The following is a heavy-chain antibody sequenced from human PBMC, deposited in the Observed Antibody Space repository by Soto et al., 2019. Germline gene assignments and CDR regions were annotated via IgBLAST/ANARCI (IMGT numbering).Heavy chain of an antibody. D-gene: IGHD6-6*01. CDR1: CGSYSGYY. Sequence: PSETLSLTCAVYCGSYSGYYRSWIRQPPGKGLEWIGEINHSGSTNYNPSLKSRVTISVDTSKNQFSLKLSSVTAAYTAVYYCARARIAARLSRSSWFEPWGQGTLVTVS. V-gene: IGHV4-34*01. CDR3: ARARIAARLSRSSWFEP. J-gene: IGHJ5*02. CDR2: INHSGST.